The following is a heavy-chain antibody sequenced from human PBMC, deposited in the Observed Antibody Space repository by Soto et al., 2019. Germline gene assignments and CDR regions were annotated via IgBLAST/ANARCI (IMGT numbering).Heavy chain of an antibody. D-gene: IGHD3-10*01. CDR1: GFTFSSYA. V-gene: IGHV3-23*01. CDR3: AKGSGSSGLFDY. J-gene: IGHJ4*02. CDR2: ISGSGGST. Sequence: EVQLLESGGGLVQPGGSLRLSCAASGFTFSSYAMSWVRQAPGKGLEWVSAISGSGGSTYYADSVKGRFTISRDNSKNKLYLQMNRLRAEDTAVYYCAKGSGSSGLFDYWGQGTLVTVSS.